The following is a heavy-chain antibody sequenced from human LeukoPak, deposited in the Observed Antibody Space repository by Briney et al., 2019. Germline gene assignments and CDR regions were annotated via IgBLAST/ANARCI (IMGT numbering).Heavy chain of an antibody. CDR1: GYTFTSYD. D-gene: IGHD3-3*01. Sequence: ASVKVSCKASGYTFTSYDINWVRQATGQGLEWMGWMNPNSGNTGYAQKFQGRVTMTRNTSISTAYMELSSLRSEDTAVYYCATKRYDFWSATYYYYYYMDVWGKGTTVTVSS. CDR2: MNPNSGNT. V-gene: IGHV1-8*01. J-gene: IGHJ6*03. CDR3: ATKRYDFWSATYYYYYYMDV.